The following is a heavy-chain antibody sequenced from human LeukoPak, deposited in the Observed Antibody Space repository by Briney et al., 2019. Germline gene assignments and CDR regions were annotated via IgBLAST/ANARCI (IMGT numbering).Heavy chain of an antibody. D-gene: IGHD3-10*02. CDR3: ARGAVFGEFLGY. CDR1: GFTVSSNY. CDR2: IYSGGST. Sequence: GGSLRLSCAASGFTVSSNYMSWVRQAPGKGLEWVSIIYSGGSTFYADSVKGRFTISRDNSKNTLYLQMNSLRAEDTAVYYCARGAVFGEFLGYWGQGTLVTVSS. V-gene: IGHV3-53*01. J-gene: IGHJ4*02.